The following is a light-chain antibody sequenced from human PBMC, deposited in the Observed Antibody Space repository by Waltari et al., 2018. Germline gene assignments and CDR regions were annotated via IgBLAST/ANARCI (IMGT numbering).Light chain of an antibody. CDR1: NLGSKS. Sequence: SYVLTQPPSVSVAPGQTARITCGDNNLGSKSVHWYQQKPGQAPLLVVADDTARPSGIPGRISGSHSGTTATLTISRVEAGDEADYYCHVWDSISDHVIFGGGTKLTVL. CDR2: DDT. V-gene: IGLV3-21*02. J-gene: IGLJ2*01. CDR3: HVWDSISDHVI.